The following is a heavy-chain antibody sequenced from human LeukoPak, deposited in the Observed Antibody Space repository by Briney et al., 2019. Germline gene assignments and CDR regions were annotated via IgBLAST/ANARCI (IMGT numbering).Heavy chain of an antibody. D-gene: IGHD6-13*01. CDR1: GYSFTSHW. V-gene: IGHV5-51*01. Sequence: GGSLQISCKGSGYGSGYSFTSHWGAWVRQMPGKGLEWVGVIYPLYSNTIYSPSFQGQVTISVDTSINTAYLQWISLKASDTAMYYCARHPIAAGGAYNWFDPWGQGTLVTVSS. CDR2: IYPLYSNT. J-gene: IGHJ5*02. CDR3: ARHPIAAGGAYNWFDP.